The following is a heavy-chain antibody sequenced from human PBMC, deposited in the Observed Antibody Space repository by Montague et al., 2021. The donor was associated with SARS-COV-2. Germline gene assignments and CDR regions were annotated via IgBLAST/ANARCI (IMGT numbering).Heavy chain of an antibody. CDR3: ARHRKDYDILTGYSTSFYYDMDV. V-gene: IGHV4-59*08. D-gene: IGHD3-9*01. J-gene: IGHJ6*02. CDR2: VSDSGS. Sequence: SETLSLTCTVSGGSNSRYYWSWIRQPPGKGLEWIGYVSDSGSDHNPSLKSRVSISVDTSKKLLSLSLSSVTAADTAIYYCARHRKDYDILTGYSTSFYYDMDVWGQGTTVTVSS. CDR1: GGSNSRYY.